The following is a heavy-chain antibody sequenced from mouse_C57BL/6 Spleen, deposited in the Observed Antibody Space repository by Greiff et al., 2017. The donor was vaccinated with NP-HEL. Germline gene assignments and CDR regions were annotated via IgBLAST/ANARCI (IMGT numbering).Heavy chain of an antibody. J-gene: IGHJ1*03. CDR3: ARDKDWYFDV. Sequence: QVQLQQSGAELVRPGASVKLSCKASGYTFTDYYINWVKQRPGQGLEWIARIYPGSGNTYYNEKFKGKATLTAEKSSSTAYMQLSSLTSEDSAVYFCARDKDWYFDVWGTGTTVTVSS. CDR2: IYPGSGNT. V-gene: IGHV1-76*01. CDR1: GYTFTDYY.